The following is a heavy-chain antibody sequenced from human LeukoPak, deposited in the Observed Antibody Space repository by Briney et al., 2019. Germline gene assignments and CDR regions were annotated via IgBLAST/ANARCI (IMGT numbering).Heavy chain of an antibody. J-gene: IGHJ3*02. CDR3: ARGGPGDYDYVWGSIPDAFDI. D-gene: IGHD3-16*01. CDR2: IYYIGST. CDR1: GGSVSSSSYY. V-gene: IGHV4-39*07. Sequence: SETLSLTCTVSGGSVSSSSYYWGWTRQPPGKGLEWLGGIYYIGSTYYNPSLKSRVTISVDTSKNQFSLKLSSVTAADTAVYYCARGGPGDYDYVWGSIPDAFDIWGQGTMVTVSS.